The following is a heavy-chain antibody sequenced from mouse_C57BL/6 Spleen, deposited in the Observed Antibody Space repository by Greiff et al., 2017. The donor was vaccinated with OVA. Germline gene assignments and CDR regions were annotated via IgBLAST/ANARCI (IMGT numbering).Heavy chain of an antibody. CDR3: TRKEDDFWYFDV. D-gene: IGHD2-4*01. CDR1: GYTFTSYW. Sequence: EVQLQQSGTVLARPGASVKMSCKTSGYTFTSYWMHWVKQRPGQGLEWIGAIYPGNSDTSYNQKFKGKAKLTAVTSASTAYMELSSLTNEDSAVYYCTRKEDDFWYFDVWGTGTTVTVSS. CDR2: IYPGNSDT. J-gene: IGHJ1*03. V-gene: IGHV1-5*01.